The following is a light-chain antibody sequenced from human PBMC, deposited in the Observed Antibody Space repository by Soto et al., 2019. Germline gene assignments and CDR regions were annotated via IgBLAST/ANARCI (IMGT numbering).Light chain of an antibody. Sequence: EIVLTQSPGTLSLSPGERATLSCRASQSVTSSYLAWFQQKPGQAPRLLIYGASNRATGIPDRFSGSGSGTDFTLTISRLEPEDFAVYYCHQYVSSPRTFGQGTKVDIK. V-gene: IGKV3-20*01. CDR2: GAS. CDR1: QSVTSSY. J-gene: IGKJ1*01. CDR3: HQYVSSPRT.